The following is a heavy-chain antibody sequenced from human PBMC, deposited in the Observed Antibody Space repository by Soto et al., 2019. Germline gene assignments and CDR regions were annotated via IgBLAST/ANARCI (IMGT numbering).Heavy chain of an antibody. CDR3: VRALRHTAMVYPWFDP. V-gene: IGHV4-31*03. CDR1: GASVSTGAYY. D-gene: IGHD5-18*01. J-gene: IGHJ5*02. CDR2: VYESGYT. Sequence: SLTCTVSGASVSTGAYYWGWVRQRPGRGLEWIGYVYESGYTYYNMSLKSRLTISLDRSNNQFSLGLMSVTAADTAVYYCVRALRHTAMVYPWFDPWGQGTLVTVSS.